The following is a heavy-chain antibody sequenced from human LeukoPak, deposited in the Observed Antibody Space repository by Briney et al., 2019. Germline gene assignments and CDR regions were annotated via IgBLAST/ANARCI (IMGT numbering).Heavy chain of an antibody. V-gene: IGHV3-53*01. Sequence: PGGSLRLSCAASGFTLSNKYMSWGRQAPGKGLECVSVIYSCRSTFYADSVKGRFTISRDSSKNTLYLQMNSLRAEDTAVYYCARDQFAFGLFYYWGQGTLVTVSS. CDR3: ARDQFAFGLFYY. CDR1: GFTLSNKY. CDR2: IYSCRST. D-gene: IGHD3/OR15-3a*01. J-gene: IGHJ4*02.